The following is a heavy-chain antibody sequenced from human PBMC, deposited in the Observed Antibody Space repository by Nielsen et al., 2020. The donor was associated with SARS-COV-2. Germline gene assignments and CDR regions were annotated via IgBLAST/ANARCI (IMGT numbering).Heavy chain of an antibody. Sequence: GGSLRLSCAASGFTFSSYAMHWVRQAPGKGLEWVAVISYDGSDEYSADSVKGRFTISRDNAKNTLYLQMTSLRTEDTAVYYCAREDSWELLRTYDALDIWGQGTMVSVSS. CDR3: AREDSWELLRTYDALDI. D-gene: IGHD1-26*01. CDR1: GFTFSSYA. J-gene: IGHJ3*02. CDR2: ISYDGSDE. V-gene: IGHV3-30-3*01.